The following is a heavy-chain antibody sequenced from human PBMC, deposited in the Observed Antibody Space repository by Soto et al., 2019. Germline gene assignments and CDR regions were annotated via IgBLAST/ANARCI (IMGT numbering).Heavy chain of an antibody. CDR1: GGSVSSGSYY. Sequence: SETLSLTCTVSGGSVSSGSYYWSWIRQPPGKGLEWIAYIYYSGSTNYNPSLKSRVTISVDTSKNQFSLKLSSVTAADTAVYYCARQQWLVNYWGQGALVTVSS. CDR3: ARQQWLVNY. CDR2: IYYSGST. V-gene: IGHV4-61*01. D-gene: IGHD6-19*01. J-gene: IGHJ4*02.